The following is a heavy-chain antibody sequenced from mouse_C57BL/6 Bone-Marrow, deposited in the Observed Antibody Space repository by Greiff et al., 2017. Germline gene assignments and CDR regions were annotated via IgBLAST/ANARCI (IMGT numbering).Heavy chain of an antibody. V-gene: IGHV1-69*01. J-gene: IGHJ3*01. CDR1: GYTFTSYW. D-gene: IGHD2-3*01. CDR2: IDPSDSYT. CDR3: AISRWLLQAWFAD. Sequence: QVQLQQPGAELVMPGASVKLSCKASGYTFTSYWMHWVKQRPGQGLEWIGEIDPSDSYTNYNQKFKGKSTLTVDKSSSTAYMQLSSLTSEDSAVYYCAISRWLLQAWFADWGQGTLVTVSA.